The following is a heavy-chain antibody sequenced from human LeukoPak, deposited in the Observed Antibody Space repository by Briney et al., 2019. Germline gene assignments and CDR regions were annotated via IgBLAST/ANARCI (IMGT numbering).Heavy chain of an antibody. V-gene: IGHV3-21*01. Sequence: GGSLRLSCAASGFTFSTYSMNWVRQAPGKGLEWVSSITSTSTFIYYSDTVEGRFTVSRDNAKNSLYLQMNSLRAEDTAVYYCAKEIPPGYWGQGTLVTVSS. D-gene: IGHD2-21*01. CDR2: ITSTSTFI. J-gene: IGHJ4*02. CDR3: AKEIPPGY. CDR1: GFTFSTYS.